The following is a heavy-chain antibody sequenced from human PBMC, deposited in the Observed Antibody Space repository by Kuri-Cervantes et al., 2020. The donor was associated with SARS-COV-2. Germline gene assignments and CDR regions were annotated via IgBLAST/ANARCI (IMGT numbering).Heavy chain of an antibody. V-gene: IGHV7-4-1*02. Sequence: ASVKVSCKASGYTFTSYGISWVRQAPGQGLEWMGWINTNTGNPTSAQGFTGRFVFSLDTSVSTAYLQISSLKAEDTAVYYCAREGRRGSYHIDYWGQGTLVTVSS. CDR3: AREGRRGSYHIDY. CDR2: INTNTGNP. J-gene: IGHJ4*02. D-gene: IGHD1-26*01. CDR1: GYTFTSYG.